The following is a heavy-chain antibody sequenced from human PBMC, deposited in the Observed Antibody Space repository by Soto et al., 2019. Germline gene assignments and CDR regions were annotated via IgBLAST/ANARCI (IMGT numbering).Heavy chain of an antibody. Sequence: QVQLVQSGAEVKKPGSSVKVSCKASGGTFSSYAISWVRQAPGQGLEWMGGIIPIFGTANYAQKFQGRVTITADESTSTAYMELSSLRSEDTAVYYCARDLFPNYYDSSGYYWGYCGQGTLVTVSS. CDR3: ARDLFPNYYDSSGYYWGY. CDR1: GGTFSSYA. CDR2: IIPIFGTA. J-gene: IGHJ4*02. D-gene: IGHD3-22*01. V-gene: IGHV1-69*01.